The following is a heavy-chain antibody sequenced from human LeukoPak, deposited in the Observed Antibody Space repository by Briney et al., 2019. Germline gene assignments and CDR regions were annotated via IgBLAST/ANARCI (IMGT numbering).Heavy chain of an antibody. D-gene: IGHD3-10*01. J-gene: IGHJ4*02. Sequence: GGSLRLSCAASGFTFSSYSMNWVRQAPGKGLEWVSSISSSSSYIYYADSVKGRFTISRDNAKNSLYLQMNSLRAEDTAVYYCARDGAYGSGRSYNDYWGQGTLVTVSS. V-gene: IGHV3-21*01. CDR1: GFTFSSYS. CDR2: ISSSSSYI. CDR3: ARDGAYGSGRSYNDY.